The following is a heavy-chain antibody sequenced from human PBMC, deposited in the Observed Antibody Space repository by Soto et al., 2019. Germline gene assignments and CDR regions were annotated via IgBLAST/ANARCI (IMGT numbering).Heavy chain of an antibody. J-gene: IGHJ6*02. CDR1: GFTFSSYS. CDR3: ARDVSGDTPYYYYYGMDV. CDR2: ISSSSSYI. D-gene: IGHD2-2*02. Sequence: EVQLVESGGGLVKPGGSLRLSCAASGFTFSSYSMNWVRQAPGKGLEWVSSISSSSSYIYYADSVKGRFTISRDNAKNSLELQMNSLIAEDTAVYYCARDVSGDTPYYYYYGMDVWGQGTTVTVSS. V-gene: IGHV3-21*01.